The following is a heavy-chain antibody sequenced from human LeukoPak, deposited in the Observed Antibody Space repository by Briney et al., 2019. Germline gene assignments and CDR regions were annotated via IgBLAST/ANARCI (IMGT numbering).Heavy chain of an antibody. V-gene: IGHV1-69*02. CDR3: ARGRGTRDGYNSPPHH. CDR1: GGTFSSYT. CDR2: IIPILGIA. D-gene: IGHD5-24*01. Sequence: ASVKVSCKASGGTFSSYTISWVRQAPGQGLEWMGRIIPILGIANYAQKFQGRVTITADKSTSTAYMELSSLRSEDTAVYYCARGRGTRDGYNSPPHHWGQGTLVTVSS. J-gene: IGHJ5*02.